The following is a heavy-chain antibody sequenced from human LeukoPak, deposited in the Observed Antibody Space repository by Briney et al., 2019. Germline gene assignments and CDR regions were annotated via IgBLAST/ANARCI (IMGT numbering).Heavy chain of an antibody. CDR3: AREGSSGRFFGY. J-gene: IGHJ4*02. V-gene: IGHV3-53*01. D-gene: IGHD6-6*01. Sequence: GGSLRFSCAASGFTVSSNYMSWVRQAPGKGLEWVSVIYSGGSTYYADSVKGRFTIPRDNSKNTLYLQMNSLRAEDTAVYYCAREGSSGRFFGYWGQGTLVTVSS. CDR1: GFTVSSNY. CDR2: IYSGGST.